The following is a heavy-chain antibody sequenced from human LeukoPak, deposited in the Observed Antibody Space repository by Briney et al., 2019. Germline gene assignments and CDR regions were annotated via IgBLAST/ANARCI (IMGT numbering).Heavy chain of an antibody. CDR1: GGSFSGYY. J-gene: IGHJ4*02. CDR2: INHSGST. Sequence: SETLSLTCAVYGGSFSGYYWSWIRQPPGKGLEWIGEINHSGSTNYNPSLKSRVTISVDTSKNQFSLKLSSVTAADTAVYYCAREVSYWGQGTLVTVSS. V-gene: IGHV4-34*01. CDR3: AREVSY.